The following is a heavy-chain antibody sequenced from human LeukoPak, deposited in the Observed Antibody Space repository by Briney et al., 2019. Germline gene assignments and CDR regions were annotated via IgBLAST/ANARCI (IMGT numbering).Heavy chain of an antibody. D-gene: IGHD6-19*01. Sequence: PSETLSLTCTVSGGSISSYYWSWIRQPAGKGLEWIGRIYTSGSTNYNPSLKSRVTMSVDTSKNQFSLKLSSVTAADTAVYYCARDIDAVAGTGSQYYYYYYMDVWGKGTTVTVSS. J-gene: IGHJ6*03. V-gene: IGHV4-4*07. CDR2: IYTSGST. CDR3: ARDIDAVAGTGSQYYYYYYMDV. CDR1: GGSISSYY.